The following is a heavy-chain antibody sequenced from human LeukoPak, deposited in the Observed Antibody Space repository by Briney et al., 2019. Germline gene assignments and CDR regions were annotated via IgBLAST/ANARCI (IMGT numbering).Heavy chain of an antibody. Sequence: GGSLRLSCAASGFTFSSYGMHWVRQAPGKGLEWVAVIWYDGSNKYYADSVKGRFTISRDNSKNTLYLQMNSLRAEDTAVYYCANLVTTVVTPDFVWGQGTLVTVSS. J-gene: IGHJ4*02. CDR1: GFTFSSYG. CDR2: IWYDGSNK. D-gene: IGHD4-23*01. CDR3: ANLVTTVVTPDFV. V-gene: IGHV3-33*06.